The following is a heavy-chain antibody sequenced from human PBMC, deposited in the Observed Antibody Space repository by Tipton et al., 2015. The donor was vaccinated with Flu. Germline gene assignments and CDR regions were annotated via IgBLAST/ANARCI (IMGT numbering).Heavy chain of an antibody. D-gene: IGHD3-9*01. V-gene: IGHV4-39*07. J-gene: IGHJ6*02. CDR1: GASVSSSPYY. CDR2: VYQSGST. CDR3: ASFVPPYFTNGLDV. Sequence: TLSLTCTVSGASVSSSPYYWAWVRQPPGKGLEWVGNVYQSGSTSHNPSLKSRVTISIDTTADQFFLKLTSVTAADTAVYFCASFVPPYFTNGLDVWGQGTTVTVSS.